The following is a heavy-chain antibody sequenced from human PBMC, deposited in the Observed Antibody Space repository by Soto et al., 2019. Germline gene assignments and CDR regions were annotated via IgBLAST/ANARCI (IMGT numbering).Heavy chain of an antibody. V-gene: IGHV1-69*13. Sequence: GASVKVSCKASGGTFSSYAISWVRQAPGQGLEWMGGIIPIFVTANYAHKYKGTVTITADEYTSTAYMELSSVRSEDTAVYYCARAADDFWSGYWLPSYYYYGMDVWGQGTTVTVSS. D-gene: IGHD3-3*01. CDR1: GGTFSSYA. CDR2: IIPIFVTA. J-gene: IGHJ6*02. CDR3: ARAADDFWSGYWLPSYYYYGMDV.